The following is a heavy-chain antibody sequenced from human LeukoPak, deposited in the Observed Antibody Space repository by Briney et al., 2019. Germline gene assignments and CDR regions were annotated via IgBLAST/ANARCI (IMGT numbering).Heavy chain of an antibody. CDR1: GDSLTEIS. CDR2: FYLEDGDGET. D-gene: IGHD1-26*01. V-gene: IGHV1-24*01. Sequence: ASVRVSCKVSGDSLTEISKYWVRQAPGKGVEWMGGFYLEDGDGETFYGQKFEARLTMTEDTLTATVYMELSSLTPDDTAVYYCAVGDPYQLLEEWGQGTLVTVSS. J-gene: IGHJ4*02. CDR3: AVGDPYQLLEE.